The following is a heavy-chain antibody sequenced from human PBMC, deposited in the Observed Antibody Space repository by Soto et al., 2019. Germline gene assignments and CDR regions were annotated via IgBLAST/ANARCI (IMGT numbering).Heavy chain of an antibody. D-gene: IGHD2-2*01. Sequence: QVQLQESGPGRVKHSETLFLTCTVSDGSISSCYWSWIRQPPGKGLEWIGYIYYSGTTNYNPSLKSRVTMSLDTSKNQFSLRLSSVTAADTAVYYCARVGCISCFNNWFDPWGQGTLVTVSS. CDR1: DGSISSCY. CDR3: ARVGCISCFNNWFDP. J-gene: IGHJ5*02. V-gene: IGHV4-59*01. CDR2: IYYSGTT.